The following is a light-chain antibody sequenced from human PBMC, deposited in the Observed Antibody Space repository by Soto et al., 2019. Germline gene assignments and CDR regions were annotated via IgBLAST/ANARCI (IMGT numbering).Light chain of an antibody. Sequence: EIVFTQAPDTLSLSQGERATLSCRAIQSVRSERLAWYQQKRGQAPTLLIFDASSRASGTPERFSGSGSGTDFTLTISRLEPEDFAVYYCQEYDGAPPITFGLGTLLEIK. J-gene: IGKJ5*01. V-gene: IGKV3-20*01. CDR3: QEYDGAPPIT. CDR2: DAS. CDR1: QSVRSER.